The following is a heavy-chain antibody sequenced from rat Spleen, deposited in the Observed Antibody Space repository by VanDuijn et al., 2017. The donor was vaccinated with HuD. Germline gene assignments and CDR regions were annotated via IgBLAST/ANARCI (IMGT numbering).Heavy chain of an antibody. D-gene: IGHD1-9*01. CDR2: ISTSGDST. V-gene: IGHV5-27*01. CDR1: GFTYSDYG. J-gene: IGHJ2*01. CDR3: TTETYFGYNYHHY. Sequence: EVQLVESGGGLVQPGRSLKLSCAASGFTYSDYGMAWVRQAPTKGLDWVASISTSGDSTYYRDSVKGRFTISRDNGKSTLYLKMDSLRSEDTATYYCTTETYFGYNYHHYWGQGVMVTVSS.